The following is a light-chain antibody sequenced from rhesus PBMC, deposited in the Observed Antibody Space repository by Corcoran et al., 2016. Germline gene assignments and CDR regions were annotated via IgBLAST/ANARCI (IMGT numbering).Light chain of an antibody. Sequence: DIQMTQSPSSLSASVGDTVTITCRASQSISSWLAWYQQKPGKAPKVLIYKAARLQSGVPSRFSGSGSGTDFTLTINSLQSDDFAPYYCQQFSSSPSNFGQGTKVEIK. CDR2: KAA. V-gene: IGKV1-22*01. CDR3: QQFSSSPSN. J-gene: IGKJ2*01. CDR1: QSISSW.